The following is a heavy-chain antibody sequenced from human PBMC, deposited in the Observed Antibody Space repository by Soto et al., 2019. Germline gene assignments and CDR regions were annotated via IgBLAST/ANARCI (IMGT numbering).Heavy chain of an antibody. Sequence: SETLSLTCTVSGGSISGHYWTWIRQPPGKGLEWLGYVYYTGRTNYNPSVHSRITISVDTSKNQFSLKLTSVTAADTAVYYCARAYASVFDPWGQGTLVTVSS. J-gene: IGHJ5*02. CDR3: ARAYASVFDP. D-gene: IGHD2-8*01. CDR1: GGSISGHY. CDR2: VYYTGRT. V-gene: IGHV4-59*11.